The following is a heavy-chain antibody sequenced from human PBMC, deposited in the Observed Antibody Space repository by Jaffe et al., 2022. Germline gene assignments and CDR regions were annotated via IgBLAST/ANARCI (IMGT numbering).Heavy chain of an antibody. D-gene: IGHD3-10*01. CDR2: INPSGGST. V-gene: IGHV1-46*01. CDR3: AREGASLRGSGSYYNTPYFDY. Sequence: QVQLVQSGAEVKKPGASVKVSCKASGYTFTSYYMHWVRQAPGQGLEWMGIINPSGGSTSYAQKFQGRVTMTRDTSTSTVYMELSSLRSEDTAVYYCAREGASLRGSGSYYNTPYFDYWGQGTLVTVSS. CDR1: GYTFTSYY. J-gene: IGHJ4*02.